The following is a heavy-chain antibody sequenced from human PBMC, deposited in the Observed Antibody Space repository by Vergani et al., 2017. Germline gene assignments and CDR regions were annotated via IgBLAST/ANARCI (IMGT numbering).Heavy chain of an antibody. CDR3: ARGPKWWRNNYYYGMDV. CDR2: INHSGST. Sequence: QVQLQQWGAGLLKPSETLSLTCAVYGGSFSGYYWSWIRQPPGKGLEWIGEINHSGSTNYNPSLKSRVTISVDTSKNQFSLKLSSVTAADTAVYYCARGPKWWRNNYYYGMDVWGQGTTVTVSS. V-gene: IGHV4-34*01. J-gene: IGHJ6*02. D-gene: IGHD2-8*01. CDR1: GGSFSGYY.